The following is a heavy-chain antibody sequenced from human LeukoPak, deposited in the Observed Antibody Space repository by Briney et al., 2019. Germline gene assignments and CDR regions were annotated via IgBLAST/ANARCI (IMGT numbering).Heavy chain of an antibody. CDR2: INPNSGGT. CDR1: GYTFTGYY. V-gene: IGHV1-2*02. J-gene: IGHJ6*03. D-gene: IGHD4-23*01. Sequence: ASVKVSCKASGYTFTGYYMHWVRQAPGQGLEWMGWINPNSGGTNYAQKFQGRVTMTRDTSISTAYMEPSRLRSDDTAVYYCARVRGTTVASRKGYYYMDVWGKGTTVTISS. CDR3: ARVRGTTVASRKGYYYMDV.